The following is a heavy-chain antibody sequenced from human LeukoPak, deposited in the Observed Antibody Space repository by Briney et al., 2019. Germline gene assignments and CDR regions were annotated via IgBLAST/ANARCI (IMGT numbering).Heavy chain of an antibody. CDR3: AKFSRVVPYYYYYYGMDV. J-gene: IGHJ6*02. CDR1: GGSFSGYY. CDR2: ISGSGGST. V-gene: IGHV3-23*01. D-gene: IGHD3-3*01. Sequence: ETLSLTCAVYGGSFSGYYWSWIRQPPGKGLEWVSAISGSGGSTYYADSVKGRFTISRDNSKNTLYLQMNSLRAEDTAVYYCAKFSRVVPYYYYYYGMDVWGQGTTVTVSS.